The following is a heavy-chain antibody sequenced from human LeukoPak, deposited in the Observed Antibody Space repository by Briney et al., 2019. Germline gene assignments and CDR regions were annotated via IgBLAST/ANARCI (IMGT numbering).Heavy chain of an antibody. D-gene: IGHD5-18*01. CDR1: GFIFSDFG. Sequence: PGGSLRLSCATSGFIFSDFGMHWVRQAPGKGLEWIAYISSSSNTIYYADSVKGRFAVSRDNAKSSLYLQMTGLRVADTAFHYCARSLCNDTGCPLDPWGQGTLVSVSS. J-gene: IGHJ5*02. CDR3: ARSLCNDTGCPLDP. CDR2: ISSSSNTI. V-gene: IGHV3-48*04.